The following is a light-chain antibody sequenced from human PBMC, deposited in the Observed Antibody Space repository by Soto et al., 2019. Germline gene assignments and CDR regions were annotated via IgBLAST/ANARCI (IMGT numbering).Light chain of an antibody. J-gene: IGKJ3*01. Sequence: DIQLTQSPSFLSASVGDIVTITCRDSQGINNYLGCYQQKPGKAPKLLIYAASTLQSGVPSRFSGSGSGTEFTITSSSLQPEDFATYECPQLNSYPITFGPGTKVDI. CDR2: AAS. CDR1: QGINNY. CDR3: PQLNSYPIT. V-gene: IGKV1-9*01.